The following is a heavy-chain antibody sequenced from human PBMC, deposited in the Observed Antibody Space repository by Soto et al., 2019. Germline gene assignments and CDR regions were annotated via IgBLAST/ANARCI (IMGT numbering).Heavy chain of an antibody. CDR2: ISATGRTT. Sequence: GGSLRLSCAASGFPFRSYAMNWVRQAPGKGLEWVSAISATGRTTFYADSVKGRFTMSRDNSRNTLYLHMNSLRAEDTAVYFCVKELKQQLIFGWFESWGQGTLVTVSS. V-gene: IGHV3-23*01. D-gene: IGHD6-13*01. CDR3: VKELKQQLIFGWFES. CDR1: GFPFRSYA. J-gene: IGHJ5*01.